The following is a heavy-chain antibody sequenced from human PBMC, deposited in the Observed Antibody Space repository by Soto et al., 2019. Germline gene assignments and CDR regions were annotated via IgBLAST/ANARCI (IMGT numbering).Heavy chain of an antibody. D-gene: IGHD2-15*01. V-gene: IGHV3-33*01. CDR1: GFTFSSYG. CDR3: ARGPPLTIRWFVSWFDP. J-gene: IGHJ5*02. Sequence: QSGGSLRLSCAASGFTFSSYGMHWVRQAPGRGLEWVAVIWYDGSNKYYADSVKGRFTISRDNSKNTLYLQMNSLRAEDTAVYYCARGPPLTIRWFVSWFDPWGQGTLVTVSS. CDR2: IWYDGSNK.